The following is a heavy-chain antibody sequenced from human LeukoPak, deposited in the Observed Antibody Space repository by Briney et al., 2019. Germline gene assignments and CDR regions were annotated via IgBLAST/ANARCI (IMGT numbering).Heavy chain of an antibody. V-gene: IGHV4-39*07. J-gene: IGHJ4*02. Sequence: SETLSLTCTVSGGSISSSSYYWGWIRQPPGKGLEWVGSIYYSGSTYYNPSLKSRVTISVDTSKNQFSLKLSSVTAADTAVYYCARDRGRYSYDYWGQGTLVTVSS. CDR1: GGSISSSSYY. CDR2: IYYSGST. D-gene: IGHD5-18*01. CDR3: ARDRGRYSYDY.